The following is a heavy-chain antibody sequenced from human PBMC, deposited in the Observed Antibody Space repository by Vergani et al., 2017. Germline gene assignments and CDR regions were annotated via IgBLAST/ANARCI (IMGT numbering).Heavy chain of an antibody. J-gene: IGHJ4*02. Sequence: QVQLVESGGGVVQPGRSLRLSCAASGFTFSSYAMHWVRQAPGKGLEWVAVISYDGINKYYADSVKGRFTISRDNSKNTLYLQMNSLRAEDTAVYYCARGASGDYVSSFDYWGQGTLVTVSS. CDR1: GFTFSSYA. CDR3: ARGASGDYVSSFDY. V-gene: IGHV3-30-3*01. D-gene: IGHD4-17*01. CDR2: ISYDGINK.